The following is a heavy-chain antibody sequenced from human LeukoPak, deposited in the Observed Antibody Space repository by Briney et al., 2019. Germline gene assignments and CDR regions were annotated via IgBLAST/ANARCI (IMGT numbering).Heavy chain of an antibody. V-gene: IGHV1-2*02. CDR1: GYTFTGYY. CDR3: ARDSAYSSPQLRFDP. CDR2: INPNSGGT. J-gene: IGHJ5*02. D-gene: IGHD6-13*01. Sequence: ASVKVSCKASGYTFTGYYMHWVRQAPGQGLEWMGWINPNSGGTNYAQKFQGRVTMTRDTSISTAYMELSRLRSDDTAVYYCARDSAYSSPQLRFDPWGQGTLVTVSS.